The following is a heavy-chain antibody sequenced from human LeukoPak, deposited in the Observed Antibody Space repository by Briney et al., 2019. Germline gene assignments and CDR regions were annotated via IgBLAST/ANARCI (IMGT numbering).Heavy chain of an antibody. Sequence: GASVKVSCKASGYTFTGYGISWVRQAPGQGLEWMGWISAYNGNTNYAQKLQGRVTMTTDTSTSTAYMELRSLRSDDTAVYYCARELYCGGDCSTSFDYWGQGTLVTVSS. D-gene: IGHD2-21*02. CDR2: ISAYNGNT. J-gene: IGHJ4*02. V-gene: IGHV1-18*01. CDR1: GYTFTGYG. CDR3: ARELYCGGDCSTSFDY.